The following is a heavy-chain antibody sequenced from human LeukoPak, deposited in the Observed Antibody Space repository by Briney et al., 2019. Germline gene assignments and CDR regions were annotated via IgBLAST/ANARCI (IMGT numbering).Heavy chain of an antibody. CDR1: GGSISGYY. D-gene: IGHD1-1*01. V-gene: IGHV4-59*12. Sequence: SPSETLSLTCTVSGGSISGYYWSWIRQPPGKGLELIGYIYYSGSTTYNPSLKSRVTISVDTSKNQFSLKLSSVTAADTAVYYCARDHHETGTYSFDYWGQGTLVTVSS. CDR3: ARDHHETGTYSFDY. J-gene: IGHJ4*02. CDR2: IYYSGST.